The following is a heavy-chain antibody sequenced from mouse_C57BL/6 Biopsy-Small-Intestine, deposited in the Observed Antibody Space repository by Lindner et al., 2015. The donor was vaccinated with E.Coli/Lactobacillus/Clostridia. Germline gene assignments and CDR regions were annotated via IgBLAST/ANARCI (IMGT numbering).Heavy chain of an antibody. CDR3: AREDAPIPVYSGDRRGAFDI. CDR2: INPSGGTT. J-gene: IGHJ3*01. V-gene: IGHV1-64*01. Sequence: SVKVSCKASGYTFTSYYMHWVRQAPGQGLEWMGIINPSGGTTSYPQKFQGRVTMTRDTSTSTVYMDLSSLRSEDTAVYYCAREDAPIPVYSGDRRGAFDIWGQGTMVTVSS. D-gene: IGHD2-12*01. CDR1: GYTFTSYY.